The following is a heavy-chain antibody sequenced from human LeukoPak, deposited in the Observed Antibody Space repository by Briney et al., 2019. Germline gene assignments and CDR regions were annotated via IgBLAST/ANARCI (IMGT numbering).Heavy chain of an antibody. Sequence: SSETLSLTCTVSGGSISSYYWSWIRQPPGKGLEWIGYIYYSGSTNYNPSLKSRVTISVDTSKNQFSLKLSSVTAADTAVYYCARLGYCSSTSCYNDYWGQGTLVTVSS. V-gene: IGHV4-59*08. CDR2: IYYSGST. J-gene: IGHJ4*02. D-gene: IGHD2-2*02. CDR1: GGSISSYY. CDR3: ARLGYCSSTSCYNDY.